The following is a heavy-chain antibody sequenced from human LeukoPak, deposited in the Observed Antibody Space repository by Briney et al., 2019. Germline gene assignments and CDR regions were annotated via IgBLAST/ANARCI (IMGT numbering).Heavy chain of an antibody. J-gene: IGHJ6*02. CDR3: AREFRPRFYYYYGMDV. Sequence: PGRSLRLSCAASGFTFSSYGMHWVRQAPGKGLEWVAVIWYDGSNKYYADSVKGRFTISRDNSKNTLYLQMNSLRAEDTAVYYCAREFRPRFYYYYGMDVWGQGTTVTVSS. CDR2: IWYDGSNK. V-gene: IGHV3-33*08. CDR1: GFTFSSYG. D-gene: IGHD3-3*01.